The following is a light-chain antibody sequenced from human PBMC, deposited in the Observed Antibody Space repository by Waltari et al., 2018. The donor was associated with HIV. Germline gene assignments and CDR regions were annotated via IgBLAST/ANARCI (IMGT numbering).Light chain of an antibody. V-gene: IGKV3-15*01. J-gene: IGKJ1*01. CDR3: QQYNNWPRT. CDR1: QNVITN. Sequence: EIVMTQSPATLSVSLGDRVTLSCKASQNVITNLAWYQQKPGQAPRLLIYGASTRATDIPSRFSGGGSGTEFTLTIGSLQSEDSASYYGQQYNNWPRTFGQGTKVEVK. CDR2: GAS.